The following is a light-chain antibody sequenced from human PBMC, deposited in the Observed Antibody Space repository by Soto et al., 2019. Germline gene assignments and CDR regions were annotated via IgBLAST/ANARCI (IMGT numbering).Light chain of an antibody. V-gene: IGKV3-20*01. CDR1: QTVSSRL. J-gene: IGKJ2*03. CDR2: SAS. Sequence: EIVLTQSPGTLSLSPGEKATLSCRASQTVSSRLLAWYQQKRGQAPRLLFYSASSRVDGVPDRFSGSGSGTDFTLTISRLEPEDFAVYYCQQYEGSPYSFGQGTKLEIK. CDR3: QQYEGSPYS.